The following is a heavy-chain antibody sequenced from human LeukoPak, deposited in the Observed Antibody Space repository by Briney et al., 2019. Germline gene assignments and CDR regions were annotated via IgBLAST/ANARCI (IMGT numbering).Heavy chain of an antibody. CDR1: GYTFSNYG. CDR2: ISAYNGHI. CDR3: ARDPRRGQWLVRYFDY. J-gene: IGHJ4*02. Sequence: ASVKVSCKASGYTFSNYGINRVRQAPGQGLEWMRWISAYNGHINYAQKLQGRVTMTTDTSTSTAYMELRSLRSDDTAVYYCARDPRRGQWLVRYFDYWGQGTLVTVSS. D-gene: IGHD6-19*01. V-gene: IGHV1-18*04.